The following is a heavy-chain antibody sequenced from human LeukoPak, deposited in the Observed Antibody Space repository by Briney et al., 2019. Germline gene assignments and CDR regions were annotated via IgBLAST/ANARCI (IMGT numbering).Heavy chain of an antibody. Sequence: SGTLCLTCAVSGGSISSGRYYWSWVRQPAGEGLECIGCIYTSGRTNYNPFLKSRATFTENTSKNQFSLKLSSVTAADTAVYYCAGAGYDSSGYYQYNWFDPWGEGTLATVSS. D-gene: IGHD3-22*01. J-gene: IGHJ5*02. CDR1: GGSISSGRYY. V-gene: IGHV4-61*02. CDR3: AGAGYDSSGYYQYNWFDP. CDR2: IYTSGRT.